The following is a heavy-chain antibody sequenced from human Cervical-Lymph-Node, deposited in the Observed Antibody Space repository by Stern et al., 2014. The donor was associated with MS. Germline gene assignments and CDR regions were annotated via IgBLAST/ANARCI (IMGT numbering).Heavy chain of an antibody. CDR2: ISDDGSVK. D-gene: IGHD3-9*01. J-gene: IGHJ4*02. Sequence: VQLVESGGGVVQPGRSLRLSCEASGFIFTNYGMHWVRQAPGKGLDWVAVISDDGSVKYYSASANGRFDISRDNSKQTVHLQMNSLTPEDTGLYYCAKAKRGYFGHIDFWGQGTLVSVSS. CDR1: GFIFTNYG. CDR3: AKAKRGYFGHIDF. V-gene: IGHV3-30*18.